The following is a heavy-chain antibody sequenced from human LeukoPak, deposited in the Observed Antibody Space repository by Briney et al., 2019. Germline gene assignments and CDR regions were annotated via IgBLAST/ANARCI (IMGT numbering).Heavy chain of an antibody. CDR3: ASRSRPITMIVVGHYFDY. J-gene: IGHJ4*02. Sequence: PSETLSLTCAVYGGSFSGYYWSWVRQAPGKGLEWVSAISGSGGSTYYADSVKGRFTISRDNSKNTLYLQMNSLRAEDTAVYYCASRSRPITMIVVGHYFDYWGQGTLVTVSS. CDR1: GGSFSGYY. V-gene: IGHV3-23*01. D-gene: IGHD3-22*01. CDR2: ISGSGGST.